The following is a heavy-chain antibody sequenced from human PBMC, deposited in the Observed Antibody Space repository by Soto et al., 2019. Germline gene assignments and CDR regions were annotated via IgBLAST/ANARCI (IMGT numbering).Heavy chain of an antibody. V-gene: IGHV3-30*18. CDR2: ISYDGSNK. J-gene: IGHJ4*02. CDR3: AKNGGSSYVLDY. Sequence: TGGSLRLSCAASGFTFSSYGMHWVRQAPGKGLEWVAVISYDGSNKYYADSVKGRFTISRDNSKNTLYLQMNSLRAEDTAVYYCAKNGGSSYVLDYWGQGTLVTSPQ. CDR1: GFTFSSYG. D-gene: IGHD6-13*01.